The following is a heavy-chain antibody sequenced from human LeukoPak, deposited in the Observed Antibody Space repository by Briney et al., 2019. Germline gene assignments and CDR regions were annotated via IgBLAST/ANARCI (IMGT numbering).Heavy chain of an antibody. CDR2: INQGGSEK. J-gene: IGHJ4*02. CDR3: ARDFRNAGDY. CDR1: GFTFTSYW. Sequence: GGSLTLSCGASGFTFTSYWKNWVRQPPGKGLRWVAVINQGGSEKYYVDSVKGRFTISRDNAKNSLYLQMNSLRAEDTAVYYCARDFRNAGDYWGQGTLVTVSS. D-gene: IGHD1-14*01. V-gene: IGHV3-7*01.